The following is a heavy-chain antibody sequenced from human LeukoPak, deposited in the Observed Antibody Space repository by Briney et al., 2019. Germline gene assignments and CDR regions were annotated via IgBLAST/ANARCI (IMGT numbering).Heavy chain of an antibody. CDR2: ITDDGYNT. Sequence: GGSLRLSCAASGFTFSAFAMTWVRQAPGKGLEWVSTITDDGYNTYSADSVKGRITFSRDNSKNTLSLQLRSLRAEDTAVYYCARDGYIAATFTFDYWGQGTLVTVSS. V-gene: IGHV3-23*01. J-gene: IGHJ4*02. CDR3: ARDGYIAATFTFDY. D-gene: IGHD5-12*01. CDR1: GFTFSAFA.